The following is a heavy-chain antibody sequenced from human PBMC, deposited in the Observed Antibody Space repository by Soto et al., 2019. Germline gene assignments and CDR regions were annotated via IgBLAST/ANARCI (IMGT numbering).Heavy chain of an antibody. V-gene: IGHV1-69*02. D-gene: IGHD3-10*01. CDR2: IIPILGIA. J-gene: IGHJ6*02. Sequence: QVQLVQSGAEVKKPGSSVKVSCKASGGTFSSYTISWVRQAPGQGLEWMGRIIPILGIANYAQKYQGRVTITADKSTSTAYMELSSLRSEDTAVYYCARFRGSYGMDVWGQGTTVTVSS. CDR1: GGTFSSYT. CDR3: ARFRGSYGMDV.